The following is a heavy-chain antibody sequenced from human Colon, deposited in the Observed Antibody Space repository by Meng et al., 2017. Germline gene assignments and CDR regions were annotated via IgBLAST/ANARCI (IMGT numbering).Heavy chain of an antibody. CDR1: GFSFSNYG. J-gene: IGHJ4*02. D-gene: IGHD6-19*01. CDR2: INRGGENT. V-gene: IGHV3-23*01. CDR3: AKDLGYSDGWTTPTNDDY. Sequence: GGSLRLSCAASGFSFSNYGMYWVRQAPGKRLEWVSTINRGGENTHYADSVKGRFTISRDNSKNTLYLQMNSLRVEDTAIYYCAKDLGYSDGWTTPTNDDYWGQGTLVTVSS.